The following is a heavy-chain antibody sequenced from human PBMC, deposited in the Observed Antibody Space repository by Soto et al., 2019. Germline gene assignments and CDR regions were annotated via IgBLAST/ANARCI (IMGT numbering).Heavy chain of an antibody. J-gene: IGHJ6*02. D-gene: IGHD3-10*01. CDR2: INSDGSSI. V-gene: IGHV3-74*01. Sequence: EVQLVESGGGLVQPGGSLRLSCAASGFTFSSYWMHWVRQAPGKGLVWVSRINSDGSSISYADSVKGRFTISRDNADNTLYLHMNTLSAEDTAVYYCERVRGSPPYGMDVWGQGTTVTVSS. CDR1: GFTFSSYW. CDR3: ERVRGSPPYGMDV.